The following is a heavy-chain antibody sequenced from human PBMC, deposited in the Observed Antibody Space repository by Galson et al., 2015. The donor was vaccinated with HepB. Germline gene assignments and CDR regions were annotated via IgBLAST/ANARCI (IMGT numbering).Heavy chain of an antibody. CDR1: GGSFSGYY. J-gene: IGHJ6*03. D-gene: IGHD3-9*01. V-gene: IGHV4-34*01. CDR3: ARGSRYYDILTGYYNYYMDV. Sequence: LSLTCAVYGGSFSGYYWSWIRQPPGKGLEWIGEINHSGSTNYNPSLKSRVTISVDTSKNQFSLKLSSVTAADTAVYYCARGSRYYDILTGYYNYYMDVWGKGTTVTVSS. CDR2: INHSGST.